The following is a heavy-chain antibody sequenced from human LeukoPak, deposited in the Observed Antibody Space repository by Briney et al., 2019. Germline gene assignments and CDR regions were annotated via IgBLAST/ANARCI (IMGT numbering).Heavy chain of an antibody. V-gene: IGHV6-1*01. D-gene: IGHD6-13*01. J-gene: IGHJ4*02. CDR3: ARQGHSWTFEH. CDR1: GDSVSTNSAT. Sequence: SQTLSLTCAISGDSVSTNSATWTWIRQSPSRGLEWLERTYYRSKWYTEYAPSVKSRITIDPDTSRNLFSLQLNSVTPGDTAVYYCARQGHSWTFEHWGQGTLVTVSS. CDR2: TYYRSKWYT.